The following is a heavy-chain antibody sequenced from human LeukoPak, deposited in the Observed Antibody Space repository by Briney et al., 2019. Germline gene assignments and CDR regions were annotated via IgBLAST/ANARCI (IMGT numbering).Heavy chain of an antibody. CDR1: GFTFSSYG. J-gene: IGHJ4*02. D-gene: IGHD6-19*01. CDR3: ARKARLGSGWYEDY. CDR2: IWYDGSNK. Sequence: GGSLRLSCAASGFTFSSYGMHWVRQAPGKGLEWVAVIWYDGSNKYYADSVKGRFTISRDNSKNPLYLQMNSLRAEDTAVYYCARKARLGSGWYEDYWGQGTLVTVSS. V-gene: IGHV3-33*01.